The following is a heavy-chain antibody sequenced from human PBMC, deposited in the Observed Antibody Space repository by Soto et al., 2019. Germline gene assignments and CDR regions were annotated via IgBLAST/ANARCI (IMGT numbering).Heavy chain of an antibody. V-gene: IGHV3-74*01. CDR1: GFTFSSYW. CDR3: TRSDYYGSGSYIYYYGMYV. D-gene: IGHD3-10*01. CDR2: ISNDGSST. Sequence: EVQLVESGGGLVQPGGSLRLSCAASGFTFSSYWMHWVRQAPGKGLVWVLRISNDGSSTSYADSVKGRFIISRDKAKNTLYLQMNSLRAEDTAVYSCTRSDYYGSGSYIYYYGMYVWGQGTTVTGAS. J-gene: IGHJ6*02.